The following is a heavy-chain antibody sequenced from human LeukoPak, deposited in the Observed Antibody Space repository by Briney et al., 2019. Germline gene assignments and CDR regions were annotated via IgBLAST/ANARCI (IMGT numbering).Heavy chain of an antibody. CDR2: ISSSSSYI. V-gene: IGHV3-21*01. D-gene: IGHD3-22*01. CDR3: AKAQGYYDSSGYYFSFDY. J-gene: IGHJ4*02. CDR1: GFTFSSYS. Sequence: GGSLRLSCAASGFTFSSYSMNWVRQAPGKGLEWVSSISSSSSYIYYADSVKGRFTISRDNAKNSLYLQMNSLRAEDTAVYYCAKAQGYYDSSGYYFSFDYWGQGTLVTVSS.